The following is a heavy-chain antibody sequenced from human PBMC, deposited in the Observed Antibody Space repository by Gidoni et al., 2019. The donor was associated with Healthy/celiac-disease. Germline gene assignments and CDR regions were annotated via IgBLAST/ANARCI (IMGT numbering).Heavy chain of an antibody. Sequence: QVQLVESGGGLVKPGGALRRSCAASGFTFSDYYMRWTRQAPGKGLEWVSYISSSGRTIYSADSVKGRFTISRDNAKNSLYLQMNSLSAEDTAVYYCAREKRSGFDYWGQGTLVTVSS. D-gene: IGHD3-10*01. CDR1: GFTFSDYY. J-gene: IGHJ4*02. CDR2: ISSSGRTI. V-gene: IGHV3-11*01. CDR3: AREKRSGFDY.